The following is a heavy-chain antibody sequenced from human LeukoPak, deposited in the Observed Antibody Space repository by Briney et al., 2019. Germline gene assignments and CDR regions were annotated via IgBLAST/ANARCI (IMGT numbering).Heavy chain of an antibody. CDR3: ARVLDSYGLRAADY. V-gene: IGHV3-23*01. CDR2: ISGSGGST. J-gene: IGHJ4*02. CDR1: GFTFSSYA. D-gene: IGHD5-18*01. Sequence: GGSLRLSCAASGFTFSSYAMSWVRQAPGKGLEWVSAISGSGGSTYYADSVKGRFTTSRDNSKNTLYLQMNSLRAEDTAVYHCARVLDSYGLRAADYWGQGTLVTVSS.